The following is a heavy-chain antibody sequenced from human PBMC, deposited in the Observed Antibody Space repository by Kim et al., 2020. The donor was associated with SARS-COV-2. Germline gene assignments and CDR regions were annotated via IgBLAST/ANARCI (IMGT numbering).Heavy chain of an antibody. J-gene: IGHJ4*02. CDR2: IFYSGYT. Sequence: SETLSLTCTVSGGSISSSYYFWGWIRQPPGKGLEWIGSIFYSGYTFYSPSLKSGVTISVDTSRNQFSLKLSSVTAADTAVYYCVRHRSPTAAVLNYFDYWGQGTLLTVST. D-gene: IGHD2-2*01. CDR1: GGSISSSYYF. V-gene: IGHV4-39*01. CDR3: VRHRSPTAAVLNYFDY.